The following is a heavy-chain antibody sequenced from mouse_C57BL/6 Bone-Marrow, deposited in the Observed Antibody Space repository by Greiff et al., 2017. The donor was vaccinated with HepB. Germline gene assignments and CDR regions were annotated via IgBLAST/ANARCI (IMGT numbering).Heavy chain of an antibody. D-gene: IGHD2-3*01. CDR1: GYTFTSYW. J-gene: IGHJ3*01. V-gene: IGHV1-64*01. CDR3: ARIYDGYQGGFAY. Sequence: VQLQQPGAELVKPGASVKLSCKASGYTFTSYWMHWVKQRPGQGLEWIGMIHPNSGSTNYNEKFKSKATLTVDKSSSTAYMQLSSLTSEDSAVYYCARIYDGYQGGFAYWGQGTLVTVSA. CDR2: IHPNSGST.